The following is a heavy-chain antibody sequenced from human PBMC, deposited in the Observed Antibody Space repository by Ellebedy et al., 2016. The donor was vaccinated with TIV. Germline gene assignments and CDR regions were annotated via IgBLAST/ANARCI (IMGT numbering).Heavy chain of an antibody. CDR1: GYTFTSYY. CDR2: INPTTGNS. Sequence: ASVKVSCKASGYTFTSYYFYWVRQAPGQGLEWMGIINPTTGNSNYAQKFQGRVTMTRDTSTSTVDMELSSLRSEDTAVYYCARTDCSGRSCYSFFNHWGQGTLVTVSS. J-gene: IGHJ1*01. D-gene: IGHD2-8*02. V-gene: IGHV1-46*01. CDR3: ARTDCSGRSCYSFFNH.